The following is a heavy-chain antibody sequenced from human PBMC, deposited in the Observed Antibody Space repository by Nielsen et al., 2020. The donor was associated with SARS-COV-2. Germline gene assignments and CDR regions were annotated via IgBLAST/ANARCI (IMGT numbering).Heavy chain of an antibody. V-gene: IGHV4-34*01. Sequence: VRQMPGKGLEWIGEINHSGSTNYNPSLKSRVTIAVDTSKNQFSLKLSSVTAADTAVYYCARDIKRVARKVLRGVNGMDVWGQGTTVTVSS. CDR2: INHSGST. D-gene: IGHD3-10*01. J-gene: IGHJ6*02. CDR3: ARDIKRVARKVLRGVNGMDV.